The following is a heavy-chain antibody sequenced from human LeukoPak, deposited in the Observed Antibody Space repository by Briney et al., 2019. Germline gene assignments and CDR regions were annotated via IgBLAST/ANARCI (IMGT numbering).Heavy chain of an antibody. V-gene: IGHV1-46*01. J-gene: IGHJ4*02. CDR1: GYTFTSYY. Sequence: ASVKVSXKASGYTFTSYYMHWVRQAPGQGLEWMGIINPSGGSTSYAQKFQGRVTMTRDTSTSTVYMELSSLRSGDTAVYYCARDVWLRQGELDYWGQGTLVTVSS. D-gene: IGHD5-12*01. CDR2: INPSGGST. CDR3: ARDVWLRQGELDY.